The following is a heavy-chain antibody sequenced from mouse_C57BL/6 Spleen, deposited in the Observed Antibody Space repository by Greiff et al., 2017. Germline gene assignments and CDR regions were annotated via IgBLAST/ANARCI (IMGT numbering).Heavy chain of an antibody. CDR1: GYTFTSYT. CDR2: INPSSGYT. D-gene: IGHD1-1*01. J-gene: IGHJ3*01. CDR3: ASYYYGSSYQFFAY. V-gene: IGHV1-4*01. Sequence: QVHVKQSGAELARPGASVKMSCKASGYTFTSYTMHWVKQRPGQGLEWIGYINPSSGYTKYNQKFKDKATLTADKSSSTAYMQLSSLTSEDSAVYYCASYYYGSSYQFFAYWGQGTLVTVSA.